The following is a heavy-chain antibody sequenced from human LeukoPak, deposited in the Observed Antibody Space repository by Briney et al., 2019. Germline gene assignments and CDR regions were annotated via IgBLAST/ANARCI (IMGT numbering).Heavy chain of an antibody. CDR3: AKSPEWELRSDWYFDL. Sequence: GGSLRLSCAASGFTFSSYWMSWVRQAPGKGLEWVANIRQDGSEKYYVDSVKGRFTISRDNAKNSLYLQMNSLRAEDMALYYCAKSPEWELRSDWYFDLWGRGTLVTVSS. CDR2: IRQDGSEK. J-gene: IGHJ2*01. D-gene: IGHD1-26*01. V-gene: IGHV3-7*03. CDR1: GFTFSSYW.